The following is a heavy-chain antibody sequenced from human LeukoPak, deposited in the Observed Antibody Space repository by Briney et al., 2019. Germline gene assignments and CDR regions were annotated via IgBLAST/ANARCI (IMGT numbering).Heavy chain of an antibody. J-gene: IGHJ4*02. CDR1: GFTFSNYE. V-gene: IGHV3-48*03. D-gene: IGHD1-26*01. CDR3: ARVSGSGRHFDY. CDR2: ISSSGVLI. Sequence: GGSLRLSCAPSGFTFSNYEMNWVRQAPGKGLEWVSFISSSGVLIYYADSVKGRFTISRDNAKNSLYLQMNSLRVEDSAAYYCARVSGSGRHFDYWGQGSLVTVSS.